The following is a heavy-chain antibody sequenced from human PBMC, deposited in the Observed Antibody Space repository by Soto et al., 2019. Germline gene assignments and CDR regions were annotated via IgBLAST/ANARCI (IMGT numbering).Heavy chain of an antibody. CDR1: GFTFSSYA. J-gene: IGHJ4*02. CDR2: ISYDGSNK. V-gene: IGHV3-30-3*01. CDR3: ARDLRPTTVVMTTGY. Sequence: QVQLVESGGGVVQPGRSLRLSCAASGFTFSSYAMHWVRQAPGKGLEWVAVISYDGSNKYYADSVKGRFTISRDSSKNTLYLQMNSLRAEDTAVYYCARDLRPTTVVMTTGYWGQGTLVTGSS. D-gene: IGHD4-17*01.